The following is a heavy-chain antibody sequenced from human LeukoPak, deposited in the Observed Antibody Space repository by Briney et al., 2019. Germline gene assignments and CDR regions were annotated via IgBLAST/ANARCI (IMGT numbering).Heavy chain of an antibody. V-gene: IGHV4-61*02. CDR1: GGSISSGSYY. D-gene: IGHD3-22*01. J-gene: IGHJ4*02. CDR3: ARGRYYVSSGYSNDY. Sequence: SETLSLTCTVSGGSISSGSYYWSWIRQPAGKGLEWIGRIYTSGSTNYNPSLKSRVTISVDTSKNQFSLKLSSVTAADTAVYYCARGRYYVSSGYSNDYWGQGTLVTVSS. CDR2: IYTSGST.